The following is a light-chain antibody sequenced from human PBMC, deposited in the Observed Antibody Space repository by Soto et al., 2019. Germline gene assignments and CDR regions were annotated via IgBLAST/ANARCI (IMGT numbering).Light chain of an antibody. V-gene: IGLV4-69*01. CDR1: SGHSSYA. CDR3: QTWDTGSAV. J-gene: IGLJ2*01. CDR2: LNSDGSH. Sequence: QPVLTQSPSASASLGASVKLTCTLSSGHSSYAIAWHQQQPEKGPRYLMKLNSDGSHSKGDGIPDRFSGSSSGAERYLTISSLQSEDEADYYCQTWDTGSAVFGGGTKLTVL.